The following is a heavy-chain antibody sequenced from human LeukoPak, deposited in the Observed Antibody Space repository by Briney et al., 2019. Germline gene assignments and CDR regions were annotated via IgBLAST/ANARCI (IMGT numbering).Heavy chain of an antibody. V-gene: IGHV3-7*03. CDR2: TKGDETEK. J-gene: IGHJ4*02. CDR1: GFTFSDYW. CDR3: ARALSA. D-gene: IGHD3-3*01. Sequence: GGSLRLSCAASGFTFSDYWMHWVRRAPGKGLEWVANTKGDETEKYYVDSVKGRFTISRDNAKNSVFLQMNSLRVEDMAIYYCARALSAWGQGTLVTVSS.